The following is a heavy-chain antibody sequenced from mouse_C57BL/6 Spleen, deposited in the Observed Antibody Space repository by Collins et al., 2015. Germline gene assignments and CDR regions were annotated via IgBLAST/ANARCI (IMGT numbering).Heavy chain of an antibody. CDR2: IDPANGNT. J-gene: IGHJ4*01. D-gene: IGHD2-1*01. CDR3: ARDGNYDYAMDY. Sequence: EVQLQQSGAELVKPGASVKLSCTASGFNIKDTYMHWVKQRPEQGLEWIGRIDPANGNTKYDPKFQGKATITADTSSNTAYLQLSSLTSEDAAVYYCARDGNYDYAMDYWGQGTSVTVSS. V-gene: IGHV14-3*02. CDR1: GFNIKDTY.